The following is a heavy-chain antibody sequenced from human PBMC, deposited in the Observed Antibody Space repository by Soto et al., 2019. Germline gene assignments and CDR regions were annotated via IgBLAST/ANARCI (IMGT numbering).Heavy chain of an antibody. D-gene: IGHD6-13*01. Sequence: SETLSLTCTISGASITSSSYFWVLIRQAPGKGLEWIGYIYYSGSTFYNPSLKSRVTISVDTSKTQFSLRLNSVTAADTALYYCARYSAAAAGTSAYWGQGTLVTVSS. J-gene: IGHJ4*02. V-gene: IGHV4-39*01. CDR2: IYYSGST. CDR3: ARYSAAAAGTSAY. CDR1: GASITSSSYF.